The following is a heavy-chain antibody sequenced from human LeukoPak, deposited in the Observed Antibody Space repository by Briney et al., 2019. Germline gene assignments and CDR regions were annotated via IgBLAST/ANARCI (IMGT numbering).Heavy chain of an antibody. CDR2: INPNSGGT. D-gene: IGHD2-2*01. CDR1: GYTFTDYY. Sequence: ASVKVSCKASGYTFTDYYIHWVRQAPGQGLEWMGWINPNSGGTNYAQKFQGRVTMTRDTSISTAYMELSRLRSDDTAVYYCARPSRGIVVVPAALSEWGQGTLVTVSS. V-gene: IGHV1-2*02. CDR3: ARPSRGIVVVPAALSE. J-gene: IGHJ4*02.